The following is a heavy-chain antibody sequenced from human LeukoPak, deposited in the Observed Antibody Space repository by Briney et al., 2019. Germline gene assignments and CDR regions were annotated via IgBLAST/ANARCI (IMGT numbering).Heavy chain of an antibody. D-gene: IGHD1-26*01. V-gene: IGHV3-30*02. CDR2: IQYDGSKK. J-gene: IGHJ3*02. CDR1: GFTLSSYG. Sequence: PGGSLRLSCAASGFTLSSYGMHWVRQAPGKGLEWVAFIQYDGSKKYYADSVKGRFTISRDNSKNTFYLQMNSLRAEDTSVYYCAKLSGNDAFGIWGQGTMVTVSS. CDR3: AKLSGNDAFGI.